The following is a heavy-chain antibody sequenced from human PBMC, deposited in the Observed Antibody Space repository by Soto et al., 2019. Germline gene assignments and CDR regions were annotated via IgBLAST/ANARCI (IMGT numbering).Heavy chain of an antibody. D-gene: IGHD2-2*01. CDR1: GYTLTNYA. Sequence: QVQFVQSGAELKKPGASVKVSCKASGYTLTNYAMHWVRQAPGQKLEWMGWINAGTGKTKYSQKIQGRVTITRDTSARTVDVELTGLSSVGTGENYFAGAVYCSSTSCSDAFDIWGHGTWVIVSS. CDR2: INAGTGKT. J-gene: IGHJ3*02. CDR3: AGAVYCSSTSCSDAFDI. V-gene: IGHV1-3*01.